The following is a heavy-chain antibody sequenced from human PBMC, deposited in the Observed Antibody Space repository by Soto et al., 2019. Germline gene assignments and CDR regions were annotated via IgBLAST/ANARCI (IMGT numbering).Heavy chain of an antibody. J-gene: IGHJ2*01. D-gene: IGHD6-13*01. V-gene: IGHV3-23*01. CDR3: VKDIGASGAYWYFDL. CDR2: VSGSGGTT. CDR1: GLSLSGYA. Sequence: EVQLMESGGGLVQPGESLRLSCVVSGLSLSGYALSWVRQAPGKGLEWVSAVSGSGGTTYYADSVKGRFTISRDNSKNTLYLQMNSLRAEDAAFYYCVKDIGASGAYWYFDLWGRGTLVTVSS.